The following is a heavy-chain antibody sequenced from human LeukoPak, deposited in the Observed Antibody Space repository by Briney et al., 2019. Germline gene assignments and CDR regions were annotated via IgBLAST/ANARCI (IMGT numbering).Heavy chain of an antibody. CDR1: GGSISRYY. V-gene: IGHV4-59*08. CDR3: ARLVRWLQLYYFDY. Sequence: SETLSLTCTVSGGSISRYYWTWIRQPPGKGLEWLGYIYYNGDTKYNPSLRSRVTLSLDTSKNQFSLRLSSVTAADTAVYYCARLVRWLQLYYFDYWGQGTLVTVSS. J-gene: IGHJ4*02. D-gene: IGHD5-24*01. CDR2: IYYNGDT.